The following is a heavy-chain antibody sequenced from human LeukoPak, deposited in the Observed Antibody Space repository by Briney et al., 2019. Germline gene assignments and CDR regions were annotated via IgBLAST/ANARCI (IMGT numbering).Heavy chain of an antibody. V-gene: IGHV3-7*01. CDR1: GFTFSSYW. CDR2: INADGSVK. CDR3: AKSLGTGAPYDY. D-gene: IGHD1-1*01. J-gene: IGHJ4*02. Sequence: GGSLRLSCAASGFTFSSYWMSWVRQAPGKGLEWVATINADGSVKHYVDSVKGRFTISRDNAKNSLSLQMDTLRAEDTAVYYCAKSLGTGAPYDYWGQGTLVTVSS.